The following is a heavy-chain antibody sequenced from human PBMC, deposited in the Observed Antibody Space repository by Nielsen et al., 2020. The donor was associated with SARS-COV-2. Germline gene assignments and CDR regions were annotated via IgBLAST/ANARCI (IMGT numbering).Heavy chain of an antibody. D-gene: IGHD1-26*01. CDR1: GFTFSSYG. CDR2: IQNDGSNK. J-gene: IGHJ4*02. Sequence: LKISCAASGFTFSSYGMDWVRQAPGKGLEEVAVIQNDGSNKYYADSVKGRITHSRDKYKNTLYLQMNSLRTEETAVYSWARGYSGWKYYFDYWGQGTLVTVSS. CDR3: ARGYSGWKYYFDY. V-gene: IGHV3-33*08.